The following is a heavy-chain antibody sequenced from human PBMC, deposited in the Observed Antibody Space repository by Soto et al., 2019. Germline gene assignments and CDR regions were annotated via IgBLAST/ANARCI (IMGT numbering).Heavy chain of an antibody. CDR3: ARDVGHWDILTGYSHLAAFDI. D-gene: IGHD3-9*01. Sequence: ASVKVSCKASGYTFTSYAMHWVRQAPGQRLEWMGWINAGNGNTKYSQKFQGRVTITRDTSASTAYMELSSLRSEDTAVYYCARDVGHWDILTGYSHLAAFDIWGQGTMVTVSS. J-gene: IGHJ3*02. V-gene: IGHV1-3*01. CDR1: GYTFTSYA. CDR2: INAGNGNT.